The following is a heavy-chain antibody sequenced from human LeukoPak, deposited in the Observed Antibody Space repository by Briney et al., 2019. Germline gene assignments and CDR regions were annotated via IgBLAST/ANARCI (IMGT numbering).Heavy chain of an antibody. CDR1: GFTFSSYA. D-gene: IGHD3-9*01. Sequence: PGGSLRLSCAASGFTFSSYAMHWVRQAPGKGLEWVAVISYDGSNKYYADSVKGRFTVSRDNSKNTLYLQMNSLRAEDTAVYYCAKDKYDILTGYRRAEYFQHWGQGTLVTVSS. V-gene: IGHV3-30-3*01. J-gene: IGHJ1*01. CDR2: ISYDGSNK. CDR3: AKDKYDILTGYRRAEYFQH.